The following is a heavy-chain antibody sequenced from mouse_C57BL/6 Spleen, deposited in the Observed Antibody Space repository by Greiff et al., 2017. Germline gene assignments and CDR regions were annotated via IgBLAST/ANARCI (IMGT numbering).Heavy chain of an antibody. V-gene: IGHV14-4*01. D-gene: IGHD3-2*02. CDR1: GFNIKDDY. CDR3: TTSSSGYVGFDY. J-gene: IGHJ2*01. CDR2: IDPENGDT. Sequence: EVKLQESGAELVRPGASVKLSCTASGFNIKDDYMHWVKQRPEQGLEWIGWIDPENGDTEYASKFQGKATITADTSSNTAYLQLSSLTSEDTAVYYCTTSSSGYVGFDYWGQGTTLTVSS.